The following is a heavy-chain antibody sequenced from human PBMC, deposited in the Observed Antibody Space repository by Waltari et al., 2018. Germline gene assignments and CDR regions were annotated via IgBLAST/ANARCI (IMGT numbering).Heavy chain of an antibody. Sequence: QVQLQQWGAGLLKPSETLSITCAVSGGSFRGYYWSWTRQPPGKGLEWIGEINHSGSTNYNPSLKSRVTISVDTSKNQFSLKLSSVTAADTAVYYCARSVMPRGYFDYWGQGTLVTVSS. CDR1: GGSFRGYY. D-gene: IGHD1-26*01. V-gene: IGHV4-34*01. CDR2: INHSGST. CDR3: ARSVMPRGYFDY. J-gene: IGHJ4*02.